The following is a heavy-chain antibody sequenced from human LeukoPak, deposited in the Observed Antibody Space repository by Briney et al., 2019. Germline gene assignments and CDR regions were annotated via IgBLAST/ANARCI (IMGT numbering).Heavy chain of an antibody. CDR1: GFSFSTHW. CDR2: IKQDGSVI. V-gene: IGHV3-7*01. CDR3: AGDEGWTFDI. D-gene: IGHD5-24*01. Sequence: PGRSLRLSCAASGFSFSTHWMSWFRQAPGKGLEWVALIKQDGSVIHYVDSVKGRFTISRDNVKNSLSLQMNSLRADDTAVYYCAGDEGWTFDIWGQGTKVTVSS. J-gene: IGHJ3*02.